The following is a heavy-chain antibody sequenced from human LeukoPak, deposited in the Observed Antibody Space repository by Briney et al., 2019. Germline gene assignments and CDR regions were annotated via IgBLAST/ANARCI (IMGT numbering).Heavy chain of an antibody. Sequence: SETLSLTCTVSGGSISSYYGSWIRQPPGKGLEWIAYSYYSGSTNYNPSLKSRVTISVDTSKNQFSLKLSSVTAADTAVYYCARGYYDSSGYYYFDYWGQGTLVTVSS. J-gene: IGHJ4*02. D-gene: IGHD3-22*01. CDR1: GGSISSYY. CDR2: SYYSGST. CDR3: ARGYYDSSGYYYFDY. V-gene: IGHV4-59*01.